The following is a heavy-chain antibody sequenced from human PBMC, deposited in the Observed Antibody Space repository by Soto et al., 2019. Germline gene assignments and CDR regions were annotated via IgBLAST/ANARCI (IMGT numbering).Heavy chain of an antibody. D-gene: IGHD4-17*01. CDR3: ARDPTVTTISVGAFDI. CDR1: GYTFTSYG. J-gene: IGHJ3*02. V-gene: IGHV1-18*01. CDR2: ISTYNGNT. Sequence: QVQLVQSGPEVKKPGASVKVSCKASGYTFTSYGISWVRQAPGQGLEGMGWISTYNGNTNYAQTLQGRVTMTTDPSTSTVYMELRSLRSDDTAVYYCARDPTVTTISVGAFDIWGQGTMVTVSS.